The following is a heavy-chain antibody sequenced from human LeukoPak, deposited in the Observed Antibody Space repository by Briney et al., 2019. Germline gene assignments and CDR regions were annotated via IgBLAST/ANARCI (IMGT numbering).Heavy chain of an antibody. CDR2: IYPGDSDT. V-gene: IGHV5-51*01. J-gene: IGHJ6*02. CDR3: ARQGQQQLVPDYYGMDV. D-gene: IGHD6-13*01. CDR1: GYSFTSYW. Sequence: GESLKISCKGSGYSFTSYWIGWVRQMPGKGLEWMGIIYPGDSDTRYSPSFQGQVTISADKSISTAYLQWSSLKASDTAMCYCARQGQQQLVPDYYGMDVWGQGTTVTVSS.